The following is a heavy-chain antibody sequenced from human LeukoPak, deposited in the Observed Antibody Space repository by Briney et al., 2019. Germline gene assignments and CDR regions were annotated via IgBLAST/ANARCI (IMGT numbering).Heavy chain of an antibody. V-gene: IGHV3-53*01. CDR3: ARDRYYDSSGYFDPDAFDI. D-gene: IGHD3-22*01. J-gene: IGHJ3*02. CDR1: GFTVSSNY. Sequence: GGSLRLSCAASGFTVSSNYMSWVRQAPGKGLEWVSVIYSGGSTYYADSVKGRFTISRDNSKNTLYLQMNSLRAEDTAVYYCARDRYYDSSGYFDPDAFDIWGQETMVTVSS. CDR2: IYSGGST.